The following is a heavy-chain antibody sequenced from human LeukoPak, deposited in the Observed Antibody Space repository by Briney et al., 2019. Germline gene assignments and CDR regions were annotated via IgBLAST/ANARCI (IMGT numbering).Heavy chain of an antibody. Sequence: PSETLSLTCTVSGGSISSYYWSWIRQPPGKGLEWIGYIYYSGSTNYNPSLKSRVTISVDTSKNQFSLKLSSVTAADTAVYYCASSYCSSTSCLFDYWGQGTLVTVSS. CDR1: GGSISSYY. V-gene: IGHV4-59*08. CDR3: ASSYCSSTSCLFDY. J-gene: IGHJ4*02. CDR2: IYYSGST. D-gene: IGHD2-2*01.